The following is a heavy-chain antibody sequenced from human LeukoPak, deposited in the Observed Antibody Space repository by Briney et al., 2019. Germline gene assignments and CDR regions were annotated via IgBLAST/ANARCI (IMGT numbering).Heavy chain of an antibody. CDR2: FYNSGSS. CDR3: GAGWLIDY. Sequence: SETLSLTCTVSGGSISDYYRGWIRQPPGKGLEWIGYFYNSGSSTYNPSLKSRVTISVDTSKEQFSLKVNSVTAADTAVYTRGAGWLIDYWGQGILVTVSS. V-gene: IGHV4-59*01. CDR1: GGSISDYY. D-gene: IGHD3-16*01. J-gene: IGHJ4*02.